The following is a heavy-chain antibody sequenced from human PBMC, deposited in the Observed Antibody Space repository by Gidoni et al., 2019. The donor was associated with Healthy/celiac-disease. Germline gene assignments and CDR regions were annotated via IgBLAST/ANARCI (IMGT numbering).Heavy chain of an antibody. CDR1: GFTSSSYG. CDR2: IWYDGSNK. D-gene: IGHD5-18*01. CDR3: ARSALVDTAMVTDWFDP. Sequence: QVQLVESGGGVVQPGRSLRLSCAASGFTSSSYGMHWVRQAQGKGLEWVAVIWYDGSNKYYADSVKGRFTISRDNSKNTLYLQMNSLRAEDTAVYYCARSALVDTAMVTDWFDPWGQGTLVTVSS. V-gene: IGHV3-33*01. J-gene: IGHJ5*02.